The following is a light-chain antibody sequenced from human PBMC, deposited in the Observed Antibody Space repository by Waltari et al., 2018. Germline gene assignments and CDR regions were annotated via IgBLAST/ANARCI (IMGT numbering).Light chain of an antibody. V-gene: IGLV2-14*03. CDR1: SRYVGGYNY. CDR3: SSYTSSSSVV. CDR2: DVS. J-gene: IGLJ2*01. Sequence: QSALTQPASVSGSPGQSTTTSCTRTSRYVGGYNYVSWYQQHPGKAPKLMIYDVSNRPSGVSNRFSGSKSGNTASLTISGLQAEDEADYYCSSYTSSSSVVFGGGTKLTVL.